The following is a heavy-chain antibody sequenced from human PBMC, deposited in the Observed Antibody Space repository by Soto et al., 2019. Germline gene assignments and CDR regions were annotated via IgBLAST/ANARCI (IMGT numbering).Heavy chain of an antibody. CDR2: ITPIFGTA. Sequence: SVKVSCKASGGTFSSYAISWVRQAPGQGLEWMGGITPIFGTANYAQKFQGRATITADESTSTAYMELSSLRSEDTAVYYCARSRTDGWNYIDYYFDYWGRGTLVTVSS. D-gene: IGHD1-7*01. J-gene: IGHJ4*02. CDR1: GGTFSSYA. V-gene: IGHV1-69*13. CDR3: ARSRTDGWNYIDYYFDY.